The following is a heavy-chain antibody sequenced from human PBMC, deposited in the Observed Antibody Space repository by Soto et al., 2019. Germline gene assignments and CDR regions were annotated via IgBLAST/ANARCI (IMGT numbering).Heavy chain of an antibody. CDR2: IYYSGST. D-gene: IGHD3-10*01. CDR1: GGSISRSSYY. V-gene: IGHV4-39*01. Sequence: SEALSLTYTVSGGSISRSSYYGGWIRQPPGKGLEWIGSIYYSGSTYYNPSLKSRVTISVDTSKNQFSLKLSSVTAADTAVYYCARHIGVGFGELSYWFDPWGQGTLVTV. CDR3: ARHIGVGFGELSYWFDP. J-gene: IGHJ5*02.